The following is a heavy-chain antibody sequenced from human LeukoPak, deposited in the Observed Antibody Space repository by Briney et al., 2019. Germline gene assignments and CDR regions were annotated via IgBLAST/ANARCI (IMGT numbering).Heavy chain of an antibody. CDR1: GFTFSSYA. CDR3: AKAYYGGNSYFDY. V-gene: IGHV3-23*01. Sequence: PGGSLRLSCAASGFTFSSYAMSWVRQAPGKGLEWVSAISGSGGSTYYADPVKGRFTISRDNSKNTLYLQMNSLRAEDTAVYYCAKAYYGGNSYFDYWGQGTLVTVSS. J-gene: IGHJ4*02. CDR2: ISGSGGST. D-gene: IGHD4-23*01.